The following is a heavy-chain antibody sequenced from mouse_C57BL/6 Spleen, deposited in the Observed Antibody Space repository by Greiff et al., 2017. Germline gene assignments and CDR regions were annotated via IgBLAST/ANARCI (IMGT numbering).Heavy chain of an antibody. V-gene: IGHV1-80*01. CDR2: IYPGDGDT. CDR3: ARSPLGSAWFAY. D-gene: IGHD4-1*01. Sequence: QVHVKQSGAELVKPGASVKISCKASGYAFSSYWMNWVKQRPGKGLEWIGQIYPGDGDTNYNGKFKGKATLTADKSSSTAYMQLSSLTSEDSAVYFCARSPLGSAWFAYWGQGTLVTVSA. CDR1: GYAFSSYW. J-gene: IGHJ3*01.